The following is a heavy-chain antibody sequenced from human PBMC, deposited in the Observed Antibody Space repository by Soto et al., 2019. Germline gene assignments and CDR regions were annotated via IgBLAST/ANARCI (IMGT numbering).Heavy chain of an antibody. CDR1: GGSISSYY. D-gene: IGHD3-10*01. V-gene: IGHV4-59*01. Sequence: SETLSLTCTVSGGSISSYYWSWIRQPPGKGLEWIGYIYYSGSTNYNPSLKSRVTISVDTSKNQFSLKLSSVTAADTAVYYCARDNLFYYGSGSYADYYYYGMDVWGQGTTVTVSS. CDR3: ARDNLFYYGSGSYADYYYYGMDV. J-gene: IGHJ6*02. CDR2: IYYSGST.